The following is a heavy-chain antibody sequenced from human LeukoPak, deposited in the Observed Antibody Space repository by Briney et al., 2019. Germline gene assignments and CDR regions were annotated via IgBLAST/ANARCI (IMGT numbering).Heavy chain of an antibody. CDR3: ARPDTLYDSSGYAWDY. D-gene: IGHD3-22*01. Sequence: GGSLRLSCAASGFTFSSYWMSWVRQAPGKGLEWVANIKQDGSEKYYVDSVKGRFTISRDNAKNPLYLQMNSLRAEDTAVYYCARPDTLYDSSGYAWDYWGQGTLVTVSS. CDR1: GFTFSSYW. J-gene: IGHJ4*02. V-gene: IGHV3-7*01. CDR2: IKQDGSEK.